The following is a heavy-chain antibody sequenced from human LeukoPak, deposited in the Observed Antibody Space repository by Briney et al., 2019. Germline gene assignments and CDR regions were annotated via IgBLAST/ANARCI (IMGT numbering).Heavy chain of an antibody. J-gene: IGHJ4*02. CDR2: IYYSGST. CDR1: GGSISSGDYY. CDR3: AREIHFWSGYYDY. D-gene: IGHD3-3*02. Sequence: PPQTLSLTCTVSGGSISSGDYYWSWIRQPPGKGLEWIGYIYYSGSTYYNPSLKSRVTISVDTSKNQFSLKLSSVTAADTAVYYCAREIHFWSGYYDYWGQGTLVTVSS. V-gene: IGHV4-30-4*08.